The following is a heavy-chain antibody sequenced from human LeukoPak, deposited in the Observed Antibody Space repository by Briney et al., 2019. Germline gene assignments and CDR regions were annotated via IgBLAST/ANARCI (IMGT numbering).Heavy chain of an antibody. Sequence: GASVKVSCKASGYTFTSYGISWVRQAPGQGLEWMGWISAYNGNTNYAQKLQGRVTMTTDTSTSTDYMELRSLRSDDTAVYYCARIWIAAAGNWFDPWGQGTLVTVSS. J-gene: IGHJ5*02. CDR1: GYTFTSYG. V-gene: IGHV1-18*01. CDR2: ISAYNGNT. D-gene: IGHD6-13*01. CDR3: ARIWIAAAGNWFDP.